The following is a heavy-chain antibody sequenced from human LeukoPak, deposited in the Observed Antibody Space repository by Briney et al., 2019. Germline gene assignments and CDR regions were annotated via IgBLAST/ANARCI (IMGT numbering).Heavy chain of an antibody. Sequence: SETLSLTCAVYGGSFSGYYWRWIRQPPGKGLEWIGEINHSGSTNYNPSLKSRVTISVDTSKNQFSLKLSSVTAADTAVYYCARGSNDYGDYGGVWFDPWGQGTLVTVSS. CDR3: ARGSNDYGDYGGVWFDP. D-gene: IGHD4-17*01. J-gene: IGHJ5*02. CDR2: INHSGST. V-gene: IGHV4-34*01. CDR1: GGSFSGYY.